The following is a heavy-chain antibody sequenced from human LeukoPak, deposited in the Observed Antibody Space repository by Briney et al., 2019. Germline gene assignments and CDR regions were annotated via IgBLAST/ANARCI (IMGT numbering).Heavy chain of an antibody. D-gene: IGHD6-19*01. J-gene: IGHJ4*02. CDR2: LNPQTGDT. Sequence: GASVKVSCKASGYAFSAYYMHWVRQAPGQGLEWMGWLNPQTGDTHFAQKFQGRVTFTRDTSISTAYMAMSRLRSDDTAVYYCARDLGAEQWLAPFDLWGQGTLVTVSS. V-gene: IGHV1-2*02. CDR3: ARDLGAEQWLAPFDL. CDR1: GYAFSAYY.